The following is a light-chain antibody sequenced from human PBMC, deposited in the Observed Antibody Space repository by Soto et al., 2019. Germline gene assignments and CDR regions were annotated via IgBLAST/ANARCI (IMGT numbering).Light chain of an antibody. J-gene: IGLJ3*02. CDR3: TSYAGSNIWV. CDR2: EVS. V-gene: IGLV2-8*01. CDR1: SSDVGAYNY. Sequence: QSVLTQPPSASGSPGQSVTISCTGTSSDVGAYNYVSWYQQYPGKAPKLMIYEVSKRPSGVPDRVSGSKSGKTASLTVSGLQPEDEADYYCTSYAGSNIWVFGGGTKLTVL.